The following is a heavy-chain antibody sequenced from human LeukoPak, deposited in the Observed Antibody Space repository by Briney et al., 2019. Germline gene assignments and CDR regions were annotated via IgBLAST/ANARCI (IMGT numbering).Heavy chain of an antibody. V-gene: IGHV3-33*05. D-gene: IGHD6-19*01. J-gene: IGHJ4*01. CDR2: ISYDGSNK. Sequence: GRSLILSCAASGVTFSSDGMHWVRQVQGKGLEWVAVISYDGSNKYYADSVKGRFTISRDNSKNTLYLQMNSLRAEDTAVYYCAKGIYSSGWSYFDYWGHGALVTVSS. CDR3: AKGIYSSGWSYFDY. CDR1: GVTFSSDG.